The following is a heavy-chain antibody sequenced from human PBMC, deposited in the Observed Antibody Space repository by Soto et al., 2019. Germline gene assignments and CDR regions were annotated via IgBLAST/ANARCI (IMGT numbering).Heavy chain of an antibody. V-gene: IGHV4-39*07. CDR1: GDSITSRSHY. CDR3: ARDVLSLGYYYDSSGRFGMDV. D-gene: IGHD3-22*01. J-gene: IGHJ6*02. CDR2: IYFSGSV. Sequence: PSETLSLTCTVSGDSITSRSHYWGWVRQSPGLGLEWIGHIYFSGSVYYNPSLKSRVTMSVDTSKNQFSLKLSSVTAADTAVYYCARDVLSLGYYYDSSGRFGMDVWGQGTTVTVS.